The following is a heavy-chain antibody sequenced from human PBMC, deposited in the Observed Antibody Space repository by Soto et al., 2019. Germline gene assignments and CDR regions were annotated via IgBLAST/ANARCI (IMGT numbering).Heavy chain of an antibody. V-gene: IGHV3-74*03. J-gene: IGHJ4*02. D-gene: IGHD3-22*01. Sequence: GGSLRLSCAASGFTFSSYWMFWVRQAPGKGLVWVSRINSDGSITTYADSVKGRFTISRDNAKNTLYLQMNSLRAEDTAVYYCASKRIDSSGYYVEWGQGTQVTVSS. CDR2: INSDGSIT. CDR3: ASKRIDSSGYYVE. CDR1: GFTFSSYW.